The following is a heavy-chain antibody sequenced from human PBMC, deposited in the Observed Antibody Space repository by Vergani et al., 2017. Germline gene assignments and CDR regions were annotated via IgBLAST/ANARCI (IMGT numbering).Heavy chain of an antibody. CDR1: GFTFSTYA. Sequence: VQLVESGGGVVQPGRSLRLSCAASGFTFSTYAMHWVRQAPGKGLEWVSALTGGGGSTYYADSFKGRFIISRDNSRDTLYLQMNSLRPEDTATYYCVKGAGSYENFFDSWGQGTLVTVSS. CDR2: LTGGGGST. V-gene: IGHV3-23*04. D-gene: IGHD1-26*01. J-gene: IGHJ4*02. CDR3: VKGAGSYENFFDS.